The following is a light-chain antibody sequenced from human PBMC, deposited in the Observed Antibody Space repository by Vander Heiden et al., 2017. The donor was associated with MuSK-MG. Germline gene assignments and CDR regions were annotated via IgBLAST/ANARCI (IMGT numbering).Light chain of an antibody. CDR1: QSISSWF. Sequence: ELELTQSPGTLSLSPGERATLSCRASQSISSWFLGWYQQKPGQATRLLYKGASSEATGIPDRCGGSGSRTVFTPTSSRLEADDVADYYYQQYGYSPRTFGQGTKVEIK. CDR2: GAS. CDR3: QQYGYSPRT. J-gene: IGKJ1*01. V-gene: IGKV3-20*01.